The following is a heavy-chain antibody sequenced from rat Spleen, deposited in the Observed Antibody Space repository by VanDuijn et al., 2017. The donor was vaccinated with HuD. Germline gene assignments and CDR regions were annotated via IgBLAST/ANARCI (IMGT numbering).Heavy chain of an antibody. CDR2: ISYEGSST. J-gene: IGHJ2*01. CDR1: GFTFNNYV. Sequence: EVQLVESGGGFVQPGRSMKLSCVASGFTFNNYVMAWVRQAPTKGLEWVAAISYEGSSTYYGDSVKGRFTISRDNAKSTLSLQMDSLRSEDTATYYCARHRGYGYNYRNYFDYWGQGVMVTVSS. CDR3: ARHRGYGYNYRNYFDY. V-gene: IGHV5-29*01. D-gene: IGHD1-9*01.